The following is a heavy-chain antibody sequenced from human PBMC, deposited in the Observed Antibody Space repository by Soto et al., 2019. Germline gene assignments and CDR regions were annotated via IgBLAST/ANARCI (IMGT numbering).Heavy chain of an antibody. Sequence: PETLSLTCAVYGGSFSGYYWSWIRQPPGKGLEWIGEINHSGSTNYNPPLKSRVTISVDTSKNQFSLKLSSVTAADTAVYYCARTNNDFWSGFIWGQGTMVT. J-gene: IGHJ3*02. D-gene: IGHD3-3*01. CDR1: GGSFSGYY. CDR2: INHSGST. CDR3: ARTNNDFWSGFI. V-gene: IGHV4-34*01.